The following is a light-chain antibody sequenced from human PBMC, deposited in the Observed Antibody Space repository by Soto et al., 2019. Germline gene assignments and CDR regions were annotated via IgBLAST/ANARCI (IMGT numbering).Light chain of an antibody. V-gene: IGKV3-20*01. Sequence: EIVLTQSPGTLSLSLGDRATLSCRASQSVSSTYFAWYQQKPGQAPRLLIYDASSRATGIPERFSGSGSATDFTLTISRLEPEDFAVYYCQQYGSSPGLFTFGPGTKVDIK. CDR2: DAS. CDR3: QQYGSSPGLFT. CDR1: QSVSSTY. J-gene: IGKJ3*01.